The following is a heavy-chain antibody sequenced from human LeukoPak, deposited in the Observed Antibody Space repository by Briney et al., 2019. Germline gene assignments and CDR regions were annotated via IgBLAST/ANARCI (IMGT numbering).Heavy chain of an antibody. CDR1: GFTFSSYG. Sequence: GGSLRLSCAASGFTFSSYGMHWVRQAPGKGLEWVAVIWYDGSNKYYADSVKGRFTISRDNSKNTLYLQMNSLRAEDTAVYYCANAGYYDSSGYYYLRGRAFELWGQGTMVTVSS. D-gene: IGHD3-22*01. CDR2: IWYDGSNK. V-gene: IGHV3-33*06. CDR3: ANAGYYDSSGYYYLRGRAFEL. J-gene: IGHJ3*01.